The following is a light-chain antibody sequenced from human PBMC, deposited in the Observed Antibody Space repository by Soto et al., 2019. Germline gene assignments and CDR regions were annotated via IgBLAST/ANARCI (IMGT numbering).Light chain of an antibody. J-gene: IGLJ2*01. V-gene: IGLV2-14*01. CDR2: DVS. Sequence: QSALTQPASESGSPGQSITISCTGTSSDVGGYNYVSWYQQHPGKAPKLMIYDVSNRPSGVSNRFSGSKSGNTASLTISGLQAEDEADYYRSSYTSSSTLVFGGGTKLTVL. CDR3: SSYTSSSTLV. CDR1: SSDVGGYNY.